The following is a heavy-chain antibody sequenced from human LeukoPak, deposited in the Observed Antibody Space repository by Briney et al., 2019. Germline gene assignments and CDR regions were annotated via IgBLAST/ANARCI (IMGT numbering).Heavy chain of an antibody. CDR2: IYYSGST. V-gene: IGHV4-39*01. CDR1: GGSISSSSYY. Sequence: SETLSLTCTVSGGSISSSSYYWGWIRQPPGKGLEWIGSIYYSGSTYYNPSLKSRVTISVDTSKNQFSLKLSSVTAADTAVYYCAKTENKKAFDYWGQGTLVTVSS. J-gene: IGHJ4*02. D-gene: IGHD1/OR15-1a*01. CDR3: AKTENKKAFDY.